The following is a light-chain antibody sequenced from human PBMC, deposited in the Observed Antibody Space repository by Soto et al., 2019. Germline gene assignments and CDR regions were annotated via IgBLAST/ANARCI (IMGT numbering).Light chain of an antibody. CDR2: DAS. CDR3: HHYNSWPYT. V-gene: IGKV3-15*01. Sequence: EIVLTQSPGTLSLSPGERATLSCRACQSVSSSYLAWYQQKPGQAPRLLIYDASTRAPGFPARFSGSGSGTEFTLTISSLQSEDFAVYYCHHYNSWPYTFGQGTKVDIK. CDR1: QSVSSSY. J-gene: IGKJ2*01.